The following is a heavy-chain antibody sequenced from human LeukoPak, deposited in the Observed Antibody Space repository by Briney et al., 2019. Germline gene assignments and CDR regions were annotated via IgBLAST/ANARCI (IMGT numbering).Heavy chain of an antibody. D-gene: IGHD3-10*01. CDR3: ARYKLLYIRGNWFDP. Sequence: PSETLSLTCTVSGGSISSYYWSWLRQPAGKGLEWVGRIYTSGSTNYNPSLKGGVTISVDTTKNKSSLKRSSMAAADTAADYWARYKLLYIRGNWFDPWGQGTLVTVSS. J-gene: IGHJ5*02. V-gene: IGHV4-4*07. CDR2: IYTSGST. CDR1: GGSISSYY.